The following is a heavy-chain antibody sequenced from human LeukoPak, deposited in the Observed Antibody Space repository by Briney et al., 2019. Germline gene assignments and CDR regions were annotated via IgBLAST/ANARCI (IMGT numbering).Heavy chain of an antibody. V-gene: IGHV3-23*01. CDR3: AKYCSGGNCYSGLY. J-gene: IGHJ4*02. CDR1: GFTFSSYA. Sequence: GGSLRLSCAASGFTFSSYAMTWVRLAPGKGLEWVSTFTSSGGSTYYADSVKGRFTISRDSSKNTLFLQMNSLRTEDTAVYYCAKYCSGGNCYSGLYWGQGTLVTVSS. CDR2: FTSSGGST. D-gene: IGHD2-15*01.